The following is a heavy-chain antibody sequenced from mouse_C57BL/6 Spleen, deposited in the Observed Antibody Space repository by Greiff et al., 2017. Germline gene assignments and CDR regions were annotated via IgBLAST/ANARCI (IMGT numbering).Heavy chain of an antibody. CDR3: ARDGKGYYVDY. Sequence: VQLQQSGPELVKPGASVKISCKASGYAFSSSWMNWVQQRPGKGLEWIGRIYPGDGDTNYNGKFKGKATLTADKSSSTAYMQLSSLTSEDSAVYFCARDGKGYYVDYWGQGTTLTVSS. J-gene: IGHJ2*01. CDR1: GYAFSSSW. D-gene: IGHD2-1*01. CDR2: IYPGDGDT. V-gene: IGHV1-82*01.